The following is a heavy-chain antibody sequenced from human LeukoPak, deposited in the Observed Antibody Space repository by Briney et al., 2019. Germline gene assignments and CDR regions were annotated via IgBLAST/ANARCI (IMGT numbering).Heavy chain of an antibody. J-gene: IGHJ4*02. CDR2: INTNGANT. V-gene: IGHV3-64*05. CDR3: VKGLDYSSSQMDS. D-gene: IGHD6-6*01. Sequence: PGKSLRLSCAASGFTFSGYPIHWVRQAPGKGLEYVSSINTNGANTYYADSVKGRFTISRDNSRNTVYVQMNSLTPEDTAVYYCVKGLDYSSSQMDSWGQGTLVTVSS. CDR1: GFTFSGYP.